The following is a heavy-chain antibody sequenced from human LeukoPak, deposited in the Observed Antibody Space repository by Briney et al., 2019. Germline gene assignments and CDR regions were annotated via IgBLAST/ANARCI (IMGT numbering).Heavy chain of an antibody. CDR3: ARDRDIVAFDF. CDR2: TSSSNTYT. Sequence: GGSLRLSCAASGFTFSDYYMSWIRQAPGKGLEWDAYTSSSNTYTNNADSVKGRFTISRDNAKNSLYLQMNSLRADNTAVYFCARDRDIVAFDFWGQGTLVTVSS. V-gene: IGHV3-11*06. D-gene: IGHD5-12*01. J-gene: IGHJ4*02. CDR1: GFTFSDYY.